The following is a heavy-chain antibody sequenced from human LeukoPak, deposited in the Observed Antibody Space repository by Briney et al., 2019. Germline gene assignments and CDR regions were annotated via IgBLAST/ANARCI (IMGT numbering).Heavy chain of an antibody. CDR2: ISAYNGNT. Sequence: ASVNVSFNSSAYTFTSYGISWVRQAPGQGLEWMGWISAYNGNTNYAQKLQGRVTMTTDTSTSTAYMELRSLKSDDTAVYYCARDGHSSRVVAVNYFDYWGQGTLVTVSS. J-gene: IGHJ4*02. V-gene: IGHV1-18*01. CDR3: ARDGHSSRVVAVNYFDY. D-gene: IGHD2-15*01. CDR1: AYTFTSYG.